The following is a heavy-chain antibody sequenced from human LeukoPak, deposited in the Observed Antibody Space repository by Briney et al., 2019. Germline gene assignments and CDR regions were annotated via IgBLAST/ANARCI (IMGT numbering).Heavy chain of an antibody. V-gene: IGHV3-30*18. CDR3: AKSRPSGSSDAFDI. CDR2: ISYDGSNK. J-gene: IGHJ3*02. CDR1: GFTFSSYG. D-gene: IGHD1-26*01. Sequence: PGGSLRLSCAASGFTFSSYGMHWVRQAPGKGLEGVAVISYDGSNKYYADSVKGRFTISRDNSKNTLYLQMNSLRAEDTAVYYCAKSRPSGSSDAFDIGGQGTMVTVSS.